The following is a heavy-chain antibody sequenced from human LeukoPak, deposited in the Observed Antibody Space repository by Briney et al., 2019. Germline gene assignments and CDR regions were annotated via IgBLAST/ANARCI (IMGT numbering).Heavy chain of an antibody. J-gene: IGHJ4*02. CDR2: ISAYNDNT. CDR1: GYTFINYG. Sequence: ASVKVSCKASGYTFINYGISWVRQAPGQGLEWMGWISAYNDNTHYAQKLQGRVTMTTDTFTSTAYMELRSLRSEDTAVYYCARVSDSSGTIDYWGQGTLVTVSS. D-gene: IGHD3-22*01. V-gene: IGHV1-18*01. CDR3: ARVSDSSGTIDY.